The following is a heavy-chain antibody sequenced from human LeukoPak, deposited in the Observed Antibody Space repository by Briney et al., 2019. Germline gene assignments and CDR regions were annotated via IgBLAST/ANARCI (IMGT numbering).Heavy chain of an antibody. CDR3: AKRQGAYCSGGSCYFPPGY. Sequence: GGSLRLSCAASGFTFSSYAMSWVRQAPGEGLEWVLGVSGSGGSIYYADSVKGRFTISRDNSKNTLYLQMNSLRAEDTAVYYCAKRQGAYCSGGSCYFPPGYWGQGTLVTVSP. J-gene: IGHJ4*02. D-gene: IGHD2-15*01. CDR1: GFTFSSYA. V-gene: IGHV3-23*01. CDR2: VSGSGGSI.